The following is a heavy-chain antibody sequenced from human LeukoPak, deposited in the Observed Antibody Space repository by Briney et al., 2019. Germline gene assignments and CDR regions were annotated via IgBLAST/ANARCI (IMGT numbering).Heavy chain of an antibody. J-gene: IGHJ4*02. CDR1: GFTFSSFW. D-gene: IGHD4-17*01. Sequence: GGSLRLSCAASGFTFSSFWMSWVRQAPGKGLEWVANIKQDGSEKYYVDSVKDRFTISRDNAKNSLYLQMNSLRAEDTAVYYCATVPLYGDSPGYWGQGTLVTVSS. V-gene: IGHV3-7*01. CDR2: IKQDGSEK. CDR3: ATVPLYGDSPGY.